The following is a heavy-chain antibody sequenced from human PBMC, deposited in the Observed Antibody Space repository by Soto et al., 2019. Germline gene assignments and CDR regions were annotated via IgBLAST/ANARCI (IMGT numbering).Heavy chain of an antibody. J-gene: IGHJ4*02. CDR3: ARESGPLYDYGDYIEDYFDY. CDR2: IYYSGST. D-gene: IGHD4-17*01. CDR1: GGSISSGGYY. V-gene: IGHV4-31*03. Sequence: SETLSLTCTVSGGSISSGGYYWSWIRQHPGKGLEWIGYIYYSGSTYYNPSLKSRVTISVDTSKNQFSLKLSSVTAADTAVYYCARESGPLYDYGDYIEDYFDYWGQGTLVTVSS.